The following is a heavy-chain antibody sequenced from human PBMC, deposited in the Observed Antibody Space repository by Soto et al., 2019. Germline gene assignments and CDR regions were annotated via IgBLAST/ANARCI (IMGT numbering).Heavy chain of an antibody. Sequence: QVQLVQSGAEVKKPGASVKVSCKASGYTFSTHGISWVRQAPGQGLEWMGWINGYNGNTNYAPKLQGRITMTTDTSTTTAYMELRSLRSDDTAVYYCARMGDVPYYYYGMDVWGQGTTVTVSS. CDR2: INGYNGNT. J-gene: IGHJ6*02. D-gene: IGHD3-16*01. CDR1: GYTFSTHG. V-gene: IGHV1-18*01. CDR3: ARMGDVPYYYYGMDV.